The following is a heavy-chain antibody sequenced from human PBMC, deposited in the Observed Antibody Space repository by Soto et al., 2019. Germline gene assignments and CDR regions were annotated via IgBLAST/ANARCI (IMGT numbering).Heavy chain of an antibody. V-gene: IGHV4-4*07. CDR3: ARASVGPPGGGSWTMPFDF. J-gene: IGHJ4*02. Sequence: PSETLSLTCCVSGGSVSSYYWSWIRQPAGKGLEWIGRIYTGGSTNYNPSLKSRVTMSVDTSKNQFSLRLTSVTAADTAVYYCARASVGPPGGGSWTMPFDFWGQGTLVTVSS. D-gene: IGHD2-15*01. CDR2: IYTGGST. CDR1: GGSVSSYY.